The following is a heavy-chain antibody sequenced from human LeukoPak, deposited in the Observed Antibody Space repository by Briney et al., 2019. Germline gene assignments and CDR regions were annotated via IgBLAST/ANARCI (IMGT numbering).Heavy chain of an antibody. CDR2: INPNSGGT. CDR3: ASRFCGGGTCYSGLAY. V-gene: IGHV1-2*02. CDR1: GNTLTGYY. Sequence: ASVKVSCKASGNTLTGYYIHWVRQAPGQGLEWMGWINPNSGGTNYAQKFQGRVTMTRDTSISSIYMELSRLRSDDTAVYYCASRFCGGGTCYSGLAYWGRGTLVTVSS. D-gene: IGHD2-15*01. J-gene: IGHJ4*02.